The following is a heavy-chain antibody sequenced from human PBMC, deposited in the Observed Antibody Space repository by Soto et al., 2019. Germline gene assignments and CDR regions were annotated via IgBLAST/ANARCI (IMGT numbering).Heavy chain of an antibody. CDR1: GFTFSSYA. V-gene: IGHV3-23*01. J-gene: IGHJ4*02. CDR3: AKDSIGYFRPFDY. Sequence: EVQLLESGGGLVQPGGSLRLSCAASGFTFSSYAMSWVRQAPGKGLEWVSAISGSGGRTYYADSVKGRFTISRDNSKNTVYLQMNSLRVEDTAVYYCAKDSIGYFRPFDYWGQGTLVTVSS. CDR2: ISGSGGRT. D-gene: IGHD3-22*01.